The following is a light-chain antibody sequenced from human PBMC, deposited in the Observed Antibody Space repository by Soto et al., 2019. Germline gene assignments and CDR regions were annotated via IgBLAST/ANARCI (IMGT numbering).Light chain of an antibody. CDR2: DND. CDR1: TSNIGDNY. CDR3: GTWDSSLSAVV. V-gene: IGLV1-51*01. J-gene: IGLJ2*01. Sequence: QSVLTQPPAVSAAPGQKLPIPCAGTTSNIGDNYVSWYQQVPGAAPKLLMYDNDKRPSGIPDRFSGSKSGTSATLGITGLQTGDEADYYCGTWDSSLSAVVFGGGTKVTVL.